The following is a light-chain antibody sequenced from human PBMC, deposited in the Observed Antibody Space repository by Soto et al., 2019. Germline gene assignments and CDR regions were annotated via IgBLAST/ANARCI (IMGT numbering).Light chain of an antibody. CDR2: EVR. CDR3: SAYTARSTLV. J-gene: IGLJ3*02. V-gene: IGLV2-14*01. Sequence: QSALTQPASVSGSAGQSITISCSGTMRDVGAYNLVSWYQQHPGTAPKLIIYEVRNRPSDISSRFSGSRSGNTASLTISGHQSEDEGDYYCSAYTARSTLVFGGGTKLTVL. CDR1: MRDVGAYNL.